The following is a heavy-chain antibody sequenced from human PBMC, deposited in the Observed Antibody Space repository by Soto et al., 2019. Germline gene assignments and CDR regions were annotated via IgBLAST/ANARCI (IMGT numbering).Heavy chain of an antibody. J-gene: IGHJ3*02. CDR2: ISGSGGST. V-gene: IGHV3-23*01. Sequence: EVQLLESGGGLVQPGGSLRLSCAASGFTFSSYAMSWVRQAPGKGLEWVSAISGSGGSTYYADSVKGRFTIARDNSKNTLYLQMNSLRAEDTAVYYCGKDAREDWFAFDIWGQGTMVTVSS. D-gene: IGHD2-21*01. CDR3: GKDAREDWFAFDI. CDR1: GFTFSSYA.